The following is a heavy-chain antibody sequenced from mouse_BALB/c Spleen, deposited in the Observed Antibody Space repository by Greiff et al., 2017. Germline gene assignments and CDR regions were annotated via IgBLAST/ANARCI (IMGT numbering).Heavy chain of an antibody. CDR3: AKHAFDGYFLFAY. J-gene: IGHJ3*01. CDR1: GFSLTDYG. CDR2: IWGGGST. Sequence: VKVVESGPGLVAPSQSLSITCTVSGFSLTDYGVSWIRQPPGKGLEWLGVIWGGGSTYYNSALKSRLSISKDNSKSQVFLKMNSLQTDDTAMYYCAKHAFDGYFLFAYWGQGTLVTVSA. D-gene: IGHD2-3*01. V-gene: IGHV2-6-5*01.